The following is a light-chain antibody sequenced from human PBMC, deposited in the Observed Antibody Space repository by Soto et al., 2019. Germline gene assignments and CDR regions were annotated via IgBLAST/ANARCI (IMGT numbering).Light chain of an antibody. J-gene: IGLJ1*01. CDR2: EVS. V-gene: IGLV2-23*02. CDR1: SSDVGSYNL. CDR3: CSYAGSSTLYV. Sequence: QSVLTQPASVSGSPGQSITISCTGTSSDVGSYNLVSWYQQHPGKAPKVMIYEVSKRPPGVSNRFSGSKSGNTASLTISGLQAEDEADYYCCSYAGSSTLYVFGTGTKVTVL.